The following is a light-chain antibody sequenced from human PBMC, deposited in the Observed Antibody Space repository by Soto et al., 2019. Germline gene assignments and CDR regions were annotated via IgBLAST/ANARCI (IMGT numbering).Light chain of an antibody. CDR1: QGISSR. CDR2: AAS. V-gene: IGKV1-12*01. CDR3: QQSNSLPRT. Sequence: DILMTQSPSSVSSSVGDRVTITCRASQGISSRLAWYQQKPGKAPNLLIYAASSLQTGVPSRFSGSGSETDFTLTIGSLQPEDFATYYCQQSNSLPRTFGGGTKVEIK. J-gene: IGKJ4*01.